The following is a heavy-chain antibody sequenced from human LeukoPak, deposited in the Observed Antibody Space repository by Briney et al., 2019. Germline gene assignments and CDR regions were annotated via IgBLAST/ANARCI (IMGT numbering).Heavy chain of an antibody. CDR2: IYYSGST. D-gene: IGHD6-19*01. Sequence: SETLSLTCTVSGGSISSGDYYWSWIRQPPGKGLEWIGYIYYSGSTYYNPSLKSRVTISVDTSKNQFSLKLSSVTAADTAVYYCARKGIAVAGRGRDAFDIWGHGTMVTVSS. V-gene: IGHV4-30-4*01. CDR3: ARKGIAVAGRGRDAFDI. CDR1: GGSISSGDYY. J-gene: IGHJ3*02.